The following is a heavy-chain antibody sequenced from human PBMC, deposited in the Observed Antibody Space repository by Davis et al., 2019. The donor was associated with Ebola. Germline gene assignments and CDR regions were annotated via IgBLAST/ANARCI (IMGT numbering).Heavy chain of an antibody. J-gene: IGHJ4*02. CDR3: AKSSTTGWY. CDR1: GITFSSNA. D-gene: IGHD1-1*01. V-gene: IGHV3-30*18. Sequence: PGGSLRLSCAASGITFSSNAMHWVRQAPGKGLEWVAVISYDGNDKYYADSVKGRFTISTDNSKNTLYLQMSSLRVEDTAVYYCAKSSTTGWYWGQGTLVTVSS. CDR2: ISYDGNDK.